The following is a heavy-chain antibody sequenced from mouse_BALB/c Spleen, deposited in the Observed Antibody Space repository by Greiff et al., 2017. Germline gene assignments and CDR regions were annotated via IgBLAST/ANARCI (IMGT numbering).Heavy chain of an antibody. CDR2: ISSGGSYT. V-gene: IGHV5-6-4*01. Sequence: DVQLQESGGGLVKPGGSLKLSCAASGFTFSSYTMSWVRQTPEKRLEWVATISSGGSYTYYPDSVKGRFTISRDNAKNTLYLQMSSLKSEDTAMYYYTNEGIGHYDGYFVYWGQGTTLTVSS. D-gene: IGHD2-1*01. CDR3: TNEGIGHYDGYFVY. J-gene: IGHJ2*01. CDR1: GFTFSSYT.